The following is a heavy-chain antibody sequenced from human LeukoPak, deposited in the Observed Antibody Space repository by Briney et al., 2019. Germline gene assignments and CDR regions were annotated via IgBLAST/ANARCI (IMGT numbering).Heavy chain of an antibody. CDR2: ISASGGST. CDR3: AKVMKGSERLTMVRGVIIKTAGLYYMDV. V-gene: IGHV3-23*01. Sequence: PGGSLRLSCAASGFTLISYAMSWVRQAPGKGLEWVSSISASGGSTNYADSVKGRFTISRDNSKNTVYLQMNSLRAEDTAVYYCAKVMKGSERLTMVRGVIIKTAGLYYMDVWGKGTTVTVCS. CDR1: GFTLISYA. J-gene: IGHJ6*03. D-gene: IGHD3-10*01.